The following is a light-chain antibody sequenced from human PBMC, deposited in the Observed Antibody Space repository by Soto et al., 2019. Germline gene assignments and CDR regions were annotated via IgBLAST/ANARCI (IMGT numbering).Light chain of an antibody. CDR2: GVS. CDR3: SSYTIRRTYV. V-gene: IGLV2-14*01. Sequence: QSALTQPASVSASPGQSITISCTETNSDIGTLNSVSWYQQFPGKAPKLMIFGVSVRPSAVSTRFSGSKLGNTAFLYISGLQAEDDADYYCSSYTIRRTYVFGSGTKVTVL. J-gene: IGLJ1*01. CDR1: NSDIGTLNS.